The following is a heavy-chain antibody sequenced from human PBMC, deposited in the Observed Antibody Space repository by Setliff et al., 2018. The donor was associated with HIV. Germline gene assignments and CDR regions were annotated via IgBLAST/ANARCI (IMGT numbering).Heavy chain of an antibody. J-gene: IGHJ4*02. CDR2: IAYSGTTMYF. D-gene: IGHD6-13*01. CDR1: GGSFIGSSFQ. V-gene: IGHV4-39*07. CDR3: ARDGYSSSWYVISGSFDY. Sequence: SETLSLTCNVSGGSFIGSSFQSTWIRQAPGKGLEWIGDIAYSGTTMYFNYNPSLESQLSLSEDTSRHQFSLKLTSVTADDTGIYYCARDGYSSSWYVISGSFDYWGQGILVTVSS.